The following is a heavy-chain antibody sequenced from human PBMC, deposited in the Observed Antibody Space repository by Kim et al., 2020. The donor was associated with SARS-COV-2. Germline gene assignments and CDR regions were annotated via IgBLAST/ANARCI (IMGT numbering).Heavy chain of an antibody. Sequence: SETLSLTCTVSGGSISSYYWSWIRQPPGKGLEWIGYIYYSGSTNYNPSLKSRVTISVDTSKNQFSLKLSSVTAADTAVYYCARWTTVTTLNYYYYGMDVWGQGTTVTVSS. D-gene: IGHD4-17*01. V-gene: IGHV4-59*01. CDR2: IYYSGST. J-gene: IGHJ6*02. CDR3: ARWTTVTTLNYYYYGMDV. CDR1: GGSISSYY.